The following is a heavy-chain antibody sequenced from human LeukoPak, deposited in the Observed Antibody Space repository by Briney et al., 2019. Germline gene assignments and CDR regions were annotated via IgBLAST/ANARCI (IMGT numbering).Heavy chain of an antibody. V-gene: IGHV3-23*01. Sequence: GSLRLSCAASGFTFSSYGMTWVRQAPGEGLEWVSLISGSGGSTYYADSVKGRFTISRDNSKNTLYLQMNSLSAEDTAVYYCAKSRKTMYYYDSSGPDTFDIWGQGTKVTVSS. J-gene: IGHJ3*02. CDR2: ISGSGGST. CDR1: GFTFSSYG. D-gene: IGHD3-22*01. CDR3: AKSRKTMYYYDSSGPDTFDI.